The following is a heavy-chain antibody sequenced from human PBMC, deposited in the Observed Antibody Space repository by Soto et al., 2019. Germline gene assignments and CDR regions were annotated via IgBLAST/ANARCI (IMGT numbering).Heavy chain of an antibody. J-gene: IGHJ4*02. V-gene: IGHV4-31*03. Sequence: QVQLQESGPGLVKPSQTLSLTCTVSGGSITTGDYYWSCIRQHPGKGLEWIGYIYYSGSTSYNPSLKSRITMSVDTSKNQVSLTLNPVTAADTAVYYCARDDTRAGYDYWGQGTLVTVSS. D-gene: IGHD5-18*01. CDR1: GGSITTGDYY. CDR2: IYYSGST. CDR3: ARDDTRAGYDY.